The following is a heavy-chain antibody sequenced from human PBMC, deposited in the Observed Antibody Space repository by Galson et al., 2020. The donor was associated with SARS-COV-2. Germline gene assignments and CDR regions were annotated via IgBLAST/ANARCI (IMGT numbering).Heavy chain of an antibody. V-gene: IGHV1-24*01. D-gene: IGHD6-6*01. J-gene: IGHJ5*02. CDR3: ATGPSIAARYWFDP. CDR1: GYTLTELS. CDR2: FDPEDGET. Sequence: ASVKVSCKVSGYTLTELSMHWVRQAPGKGLEWMGGFDPEDGETIYAQKFQGRVTMTEDTSTDTAYMELSSLRSEDTAVYYCATGPSIAARYWFDPWGQGTLVTVSS.